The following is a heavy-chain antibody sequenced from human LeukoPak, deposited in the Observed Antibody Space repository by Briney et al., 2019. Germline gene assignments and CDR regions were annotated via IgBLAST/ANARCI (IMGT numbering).Heavy chain of an antibody. J-gene: IGHJ4*02. D-gene: IGHD2-15*01. V-gene: IGHV4-59*01. CDR3: ARLVAAPAISSDYFDY. CDR1: GGSMSSYY. CDR2: IYYSGST. Sequence: SETLSLTCTVSGGSMSSYYWSWIRQPPGKGLEWIGYIYYSGSTNYSPSLKSRVTISVDTSKNQFSLKLRSVTAADTAVYYCARLVAAPAISSDYFDYWGQGTLVTVSS.